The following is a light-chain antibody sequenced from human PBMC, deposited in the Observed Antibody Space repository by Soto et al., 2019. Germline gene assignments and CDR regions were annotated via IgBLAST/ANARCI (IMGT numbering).Light chain of an antibody. J-gene: IGKJ5*01. Sequence: EIVLTQSPATLSLSPGERATLSCRTSQSVSSYFAWYQQKPGRAPRLLIYDASNRATGIPARFIGSGSGTDFTLTISSLEPEDFAVDDCQQRSNWPITFGQGTRLEIK. V-gene: IGKV3-11*01. CDR1: QSVSSY. CDR3: QQRSNWPIT. CDR2: DAS.